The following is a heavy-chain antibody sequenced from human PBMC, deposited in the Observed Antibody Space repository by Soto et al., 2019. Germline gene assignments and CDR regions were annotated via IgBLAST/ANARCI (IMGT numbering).Heavy chain of an antibody. CDR3: AREVSYWFDP. V-gene: IGHV1-8*01. J-gene: IGHJ5*02. Sequence: ASVKVSCKASGYTFTRYDINWVRQATGQGLEWMGWMNPNSGNTGYAQKFQGRVTMTRNTSISTACMELSSLRSEDTAVYCCAREVSYWFDPWGQGTLVTVSS. CDR1: GYTFTRYD. D-gene: IGHD2-8*01. CDR2: MNPNSGNT.